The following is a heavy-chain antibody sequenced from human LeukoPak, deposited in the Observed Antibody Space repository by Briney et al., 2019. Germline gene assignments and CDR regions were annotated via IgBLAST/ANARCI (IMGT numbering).Heavy chain of an antibody. D-gene: IGHD5-24*01. J-gene: IGHJ3*02. V-gene: IGHV1-69*13. CDR3: ASERSANDAFDI. CDR1: GYTFTSYA. Sequence: SVKVSCTASGYTFTSYAISWVRQAPGQGLEWMGGIIPIFGTANYAQKFQGRVTITADESTSTAYMELSSLRSEDTAVYYCASERSANDAFDIWGQGTMVTVSS. CDR2: IIPIFGTA.